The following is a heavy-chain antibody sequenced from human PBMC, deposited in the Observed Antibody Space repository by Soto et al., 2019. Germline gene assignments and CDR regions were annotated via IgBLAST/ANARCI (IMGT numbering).Heavy chain of an antibody. CDR1: GFPFISYG. Sequence: GWSLGLSCAASGFPFISYGMHWVRPAPGKGLEWVAVISYDGSNKYYADSVKGRFTISRDNSKNTLYLQMNSLRAEDTAVYYCAKLVVWSGYAYYYYGMDGWGQGTTVTVSS. V-gene: IGHV3-30*18. D-gene: IGHD3-3*01. CDR3: AKLVVWSGYAYYYYGMDG. J-gene: IGHJ6*02. CDR2: ISYDGSNK.